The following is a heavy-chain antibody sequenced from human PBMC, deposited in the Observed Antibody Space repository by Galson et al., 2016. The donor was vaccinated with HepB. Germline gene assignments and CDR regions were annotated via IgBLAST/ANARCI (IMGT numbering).Heavy chain of an antibody. V-gene: IGHV3-11*06. CDR1: GFTFSDYY. Sequence: SLRLSCAASGFTFSDYYMSWIRQAPGKGLEWVSYISSSSSCTNYADSVKGRFTISRDNAKNSLYLQMNSLRVEDTAVYYCARIDSSAWYPDDYWGQGTLVTVSS. J-gene: IGHJ4*02. D-gene: IGHD6-19*01. CDR2: ISSSSSCT. CDR3: ARIDSSAWYPDDY.